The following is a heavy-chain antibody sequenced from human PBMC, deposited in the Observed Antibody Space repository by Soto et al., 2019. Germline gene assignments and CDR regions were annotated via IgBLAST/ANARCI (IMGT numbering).Heavy chain of an antibody. J-gene: IGHJ6*02. CDR1: GFTFDDYA. V-gene: IGHV3-9*01. D-gene: IGHD3-9*01. CDR3: AKDGRIYDILTGGGMDV. Sequence: GGSLRLSCAASGFTFDDYAMHWVRQAPGKGLEWVSGISWNSGSIGYADSVKGRFTISRDNAKNSLYLQMNSLRAEDTALYYCAKDGRIYDILTGGGMDVWGQGTTVTVSS. CDR2: ISWNSGSI.